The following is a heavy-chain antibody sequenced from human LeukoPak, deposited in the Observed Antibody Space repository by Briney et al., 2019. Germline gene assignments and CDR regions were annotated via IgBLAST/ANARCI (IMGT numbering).Heavy chain of an antibody. CDR2: IWYDGSNQ. D-gene: IGHD2-21*02. J-gene: IGHJ4*02. V-gene: IGHV3-33*01. CDR1: GFTFSNHG. Sequence: QPGRSLRLSCAASGFTFSNHGMHWVRQAPGKGLEWVAVIWYDGSNQYCADSVKGRFTISRDNSKNMAYLQMNSLRAEDTATYYCARWGDGKRFDYWGQGTLVTVSS. CDR3: ARWGDGKRFDY.